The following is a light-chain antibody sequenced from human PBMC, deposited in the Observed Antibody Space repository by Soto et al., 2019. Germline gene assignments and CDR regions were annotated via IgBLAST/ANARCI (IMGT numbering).Light chain of an antibody. CDR1: SSDVGGYNY. CDR2: EVN. Sequence: QSALTQPPSASGSHGQSVTISCTGTSSDVGGYNYVSWYQQHPGKAPKLMIYEVNKRPSGVPDRFSGSKSGNTASLTVSGVQTEDEADYYCSSFAGSGNWVFGGGTKLTVL. CDR3: SSFAGSGNWV. J-gene: IGLJ3*02. V-gene: IGLV2-8*01.